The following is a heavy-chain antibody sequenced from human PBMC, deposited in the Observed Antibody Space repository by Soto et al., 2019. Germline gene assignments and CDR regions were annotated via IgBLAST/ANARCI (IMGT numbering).Heavy chain of an antibody. J-gene: IGHJ6*02. D-gene: IGHD5-12*01. CDR1: GFTFSSYS. V-gene: IGHV3-48*02. Sequence: GGSLRLSCAASGFTFSSYSMNWVRQAPGKGLEWVSYISSSSSTIYYADSVKGRFTISRDNAKNSLYLQMNSLRDEDTAVYYCAREGDFTVYDSDSYYFYGMDVWGQGTTVTVSS. CDR3: AREGDFTVYDSDSYYFYGMDV. CDR2: ISSSSSTI.